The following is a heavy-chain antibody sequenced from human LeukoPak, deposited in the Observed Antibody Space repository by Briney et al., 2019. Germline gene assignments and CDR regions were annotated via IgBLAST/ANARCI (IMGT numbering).Heavy chain of an antibody. J-gene: IGHJ4*02. Sequence: PGGSLRLSCVASGFTFNNYAMSWVRQAPGKGLEWVSAISGSGGSTYYADSVKGRFTISRDNSKNTLYLQMNSLRAEDTAVYYCARDGHCSGGSCYPRPIDYWGQGTLVTVSS. CDR1: GFTFNNYA. CDR3: ARDGHCSGGSCYPRPIDY. V-gene: IGHV3-23*01. D-gene: IGHD2-15*01. CDR2: ISGSGGST.